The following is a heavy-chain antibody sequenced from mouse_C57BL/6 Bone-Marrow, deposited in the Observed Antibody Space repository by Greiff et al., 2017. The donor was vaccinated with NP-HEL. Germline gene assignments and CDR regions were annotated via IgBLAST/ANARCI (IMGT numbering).Heavy chain of an antibody. Sequence: VQLKESGPGLVKPSQSLSLTCSVTGYSITSGYYWNWIRQFPGNKLEWMGYISYDGSNNYNPSLKNRISITRDTSKNQFFLKLNSVTTEDTATYYCARDLTTEFAYWGQGTLVTVSA. CDR1: GYSITSGYY. CDR3: ARDLTTEFAY. D-gene: IGHD1-1*01. J-gene: IGHJ3*01. CDR2: ISYDGSN. V-gene: IGHV3-6*01.